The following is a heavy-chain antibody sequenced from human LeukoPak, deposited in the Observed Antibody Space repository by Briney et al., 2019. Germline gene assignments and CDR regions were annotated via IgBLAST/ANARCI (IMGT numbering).Heavy chain of an antibody. Sequence: AETLILTCTVSGGSIRSCYYYRVWGRQAPGKGREWVISINPDERDNYSADSVKGRFTIYRDNAKMSLYLQMVSLRVEDTAFYYCARDLAYSRLDYWGQGMLVTVSS. CDR3: ARDLAYSRLDY. D-gene: IGHD5-18*01. CDR2: INPDERDN. CDR1: GGSIRSCY. V-gene: IGHV3-7*01. J-gene: IGHJ4*02.